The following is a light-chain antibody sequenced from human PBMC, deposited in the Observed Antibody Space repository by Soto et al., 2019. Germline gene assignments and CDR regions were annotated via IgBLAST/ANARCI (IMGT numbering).Light chain of an antibody. V-gene: IGLV4-69*01. CDR2: LNSDGSH. CDR3: QTWGTDVSV. CDR1: SGHSSYA. Sequence: QLVLTQWPSASASLGASVKLTCTLSSGHSSYAIAWHQQQPEKGPGFLMRLNSDGSHNKGYGITDRFSGSSSGAERYLTISSLQSEDEADYYCQTWGTDVSVFGGGTQLTVL. J-gene: IGLJ7*01.